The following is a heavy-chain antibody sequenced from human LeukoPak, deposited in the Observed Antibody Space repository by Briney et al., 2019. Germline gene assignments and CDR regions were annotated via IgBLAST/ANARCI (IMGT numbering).Heavy chain of an antibody. V-gene: IGHV4-59*06. D-gene: IGHD3-10*01. CDR1: GGSISSYY. CDR3: ARETNSYGPLGY. J-gene: IGHJ4*02. CDR2: INHSGST. Sequence: KPSETLSLTCTVSGGSISSYYWSWIRQPAGKGLEWIGYINHSGSTHYNPSLKSRVTISLDTSKNQFSLKLTSVTAADTAVYYCARETNSYGPLGYWGQGTLVSVSS.